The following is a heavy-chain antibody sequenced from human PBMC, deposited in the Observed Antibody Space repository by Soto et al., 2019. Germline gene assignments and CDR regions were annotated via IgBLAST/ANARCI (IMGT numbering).Heavy chain of an antibody. Sequence: PGGSLRLSCEASGFSFSANSMHWVRQAPGKGPVWVSRINGDGSTTTYADSVKGRFTISRDNAMNMVYLQMNSLRVDDTAVYYCTRGSNFWGQGTSVTVSS. V-gene: IGHV3-74*03. CDR2: INGDGSTT. CDR1: GFSFSANS. D-gene: IGHD6-13*01. J-gene: IGHJ4*02. CDR3: TRGSNF.